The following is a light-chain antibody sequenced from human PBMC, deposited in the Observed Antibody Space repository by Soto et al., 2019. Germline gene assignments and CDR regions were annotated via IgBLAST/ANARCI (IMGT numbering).Light chain of an antibody. CDR2: DVT. CDR3: CCYTTSSTWV. J-gene: IGLJ3*02. CDR1: SSDVGGYNY. Sequence: QSALTQPASVSGSPGQSITISCTETSSDVGGYNYVSWYQQHPGRAPKVIIYDVTNRAAGVADRFSGSKSGNTASLTISGLQTEDEADYYCCCYTTSSTWVFCGGTQLTVL. V-gene: IGLV2-14*03.